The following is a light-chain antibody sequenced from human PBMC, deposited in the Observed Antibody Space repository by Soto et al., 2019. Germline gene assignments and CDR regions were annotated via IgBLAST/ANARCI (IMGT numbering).Light chain of an antibody. Sequence: EVELTQSPATLSLSPGETATLYCRASQSVDKFLAWYQQRPGQPPRLLMFDSSNRATGVPVRFSGSGSGTVFTLTIDSLEPEDSAVYYCQQYGSSRTFGQGTKVDIK. V-gene: IGKV3-11*01. CDR1: QSVDKF. CDR3: QQYGSSRT. CDR2: DSS. J-gene: IGKJ1*01.